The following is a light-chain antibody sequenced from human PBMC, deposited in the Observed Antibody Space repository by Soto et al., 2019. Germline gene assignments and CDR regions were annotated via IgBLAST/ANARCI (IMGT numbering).Light chain of an antibody. J-gene: IGLJ1*01. Sequence: QSVLTQPPSASGSPGQSVTISCTGTSSDIGAYNYVSWYQQHPGKAPKLMIYEVNKRPSGVPDRFSGSKSGNTASLTVSGLLVEDETDYYCSSYAGSNTYVFGTGTKVTVL. CDR1: SSDIGAYNY. CDR2: EVN. V-gene: IGLV2-8*01. CDR3: SSYAGSNTYV.